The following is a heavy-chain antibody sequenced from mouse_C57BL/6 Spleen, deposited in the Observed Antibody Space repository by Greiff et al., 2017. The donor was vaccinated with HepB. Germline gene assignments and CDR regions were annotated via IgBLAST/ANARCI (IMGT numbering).Heavy chain of an antibody. D-gene: IGHD1-1*01. CDR1: GYSITSGYY. Sequence: ESGPGLVKPSQSLSLTCSVTGYSITSGYYWNWIRQFPGNKLEWMGYISYDGSNNYNPSLKNRISITRDTSKNKFFLKLNSVTTEDTATYYCARDEDYGSTSWFAYWGQVTLVTVSA. CDR2: ISYDGSN. J-gene: IGHJ3*01. CDR3: ARDEDYGSTSWFAY. V-gene: IGHV3-6*01.